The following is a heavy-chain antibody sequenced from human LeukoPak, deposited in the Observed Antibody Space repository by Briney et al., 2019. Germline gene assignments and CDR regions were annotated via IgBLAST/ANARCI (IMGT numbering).Heavy chain of an antibody. Sequence: GGSLRLSCAASGFTFSSYTMSWVRQAPGKGLEWVGRIKSKADGETIDYAAPVKGRFTFSREDSKNVLYLEMNSLKSEDTAVYYCSTLTSRGLSDSWGQGTLVTVSS. V-gene: IGHV3-15*01. D-gene: IGHD1-20*01. CDR1: GFTFSSYT. CDR2: IKSKADGETI. J-gene: IGHJ4*02. CDR3: STLTSRGLSDS.